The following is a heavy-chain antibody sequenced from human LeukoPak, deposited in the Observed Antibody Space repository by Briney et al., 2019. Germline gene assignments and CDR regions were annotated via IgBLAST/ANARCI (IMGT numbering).Heavy chain of an antibody. CDR1: GYSFTSYW. D-gene: IGHD3-3*01. CDR3: ARPEGITIFGVVMYDAFDI. CDR2: IYPGDSDT. Sequence: GESLEISCKGSGYSFTSYWIGWVRQMPGKGLEWMGIIYPGDSDTRYSPSFQGQVTISADKSISTAYLQWSSLKASDTAMYCCARPEGITIFGVVMYDAFDIWGQGTMVTVSS. V-gene: IGHV5-51*01. J-gene: IGHJ3*02.